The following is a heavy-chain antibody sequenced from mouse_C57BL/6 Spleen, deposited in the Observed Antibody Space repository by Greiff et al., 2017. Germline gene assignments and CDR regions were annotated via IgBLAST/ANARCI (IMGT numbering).Heavy chain of an antibody. V-gene: IGHV10-1*01. D-gene: IGHD2-4*01. CDR2: IRSKSNNYAT. Sequence: EVQGVESGGGLVQPKGSLKLSCAASGFSFNTYAMNWVRQAPGKGLEWVARIRSKSNNYATYYADSVKDRFTISRDDSESMLYLQMNNLKTEDTAMYYCVRQGDYGGWYFDVWGTGTTVTVSS. J-gene: IGHJ1*03. CDR1: GFSFNTYA. CDR3: VRQGDYGGWYFDV.